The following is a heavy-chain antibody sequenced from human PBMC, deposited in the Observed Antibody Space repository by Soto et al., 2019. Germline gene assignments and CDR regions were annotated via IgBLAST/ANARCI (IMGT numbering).Heavy chain of an antibody. V-gene: IGHV1-69*02. CDR1: GDTFNFYT. J-gene: IGHJ4*02. D-gene: IGHD3-10*01. Sequence: QVQLVQSGAEVKKPGSSVKVSCKASGDTFNFYTINWVRQAPGLGLEWMGRFNPILSMSNSALRFQGRVTLTGDKPTSTAYMVLSSLRSDDTAVYYCATSFGSGYRAFDYWGQGVLVTVSS. CDR3: ATSFGSGYRAFDY. CDR2: FNPILSMS.